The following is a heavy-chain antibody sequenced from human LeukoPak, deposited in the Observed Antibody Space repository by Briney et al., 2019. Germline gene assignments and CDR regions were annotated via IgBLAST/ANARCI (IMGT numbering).Heavy chain of an antibody. D-gene: IGHD6-13*01. CDR2: TSGYNTYT. V-gene: IGHV1-18*01. Sequence: GASVKVSCKASNNTLSNNGITWVRQAPGQGLEWMGWTSGYNTYTTYAQKFQGRVTMTRDMSTSTVYMELSSLRSEDTAVYYCARGSRQLVRSVWFDPWGQGTLVTVSS. J-gene: IGHJ5*02. CDR3: ARGSRQLVRSVWFDP. CDR1: NNTLSNNG.